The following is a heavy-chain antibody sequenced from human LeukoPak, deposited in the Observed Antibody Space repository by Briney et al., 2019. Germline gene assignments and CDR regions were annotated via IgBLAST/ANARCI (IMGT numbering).Heavy chain of an antibody. CDR1: GFTFSSFW. Sequence: GGSLRLSCAASGFTFSSFWMSWVRQAPGKGLEWVANIKQDGSGKYHVDSVKGRFTISRDNAKNSLYLRMNSLRAEDTAVYYCASVGSGSYWDAFDIWGQQGTMVTVSS. CDR2: IKQDGSGK. V-gene: IGHV3-7*01. J-gene: IGHJ3*02. CDR3: ASVGSGSYWDAFDI. D-gene: IGHD1-26*01.